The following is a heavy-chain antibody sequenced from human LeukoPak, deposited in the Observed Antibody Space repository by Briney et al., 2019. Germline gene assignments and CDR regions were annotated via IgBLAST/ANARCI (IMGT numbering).Heavy chain of an antibody. Sequence: PGGSLRLSCAASGFTFSDYYMSWIRQAPGKGLEWVSYISSSGSTIYYADSVKGRFTISRDNAKNSLYLQMNSLRAEDTAVYYCARERKRELRRFDYWGQGTLVTVSS. CDR1: GFTFSDYY. CDR2: ISSSGSTI. D-gene: IGHD1-26*01. CDR3: ARERKRELRRFDY. J-gene: IGHJ4*02. V-gene: IGHV3-11*04.